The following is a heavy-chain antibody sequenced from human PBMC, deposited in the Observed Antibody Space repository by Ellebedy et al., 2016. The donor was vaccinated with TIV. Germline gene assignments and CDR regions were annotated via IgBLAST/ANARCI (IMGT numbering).Heavy chain of an antibody. CDR3: VRWDPLAT. CDR1: GYTFTQNG. D-gene: IGHD1-26*01. J-gene: IGHJ5*02. CDR2: ISTDTGDT. V-gene: IGHV1-18*01. Sequence: ASVKVSCKASGYTFTQNGLHLLRQAPGQRLEGVGWISTDTGDTNYAQNLHGRLTMTTDTSTSTAYMELRSLRFDDTAIYYCVRWDPLATWGQGTLVTVSS.